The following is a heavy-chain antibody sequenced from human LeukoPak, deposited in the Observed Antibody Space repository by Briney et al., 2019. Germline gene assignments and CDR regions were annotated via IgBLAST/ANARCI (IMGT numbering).Heavy chain of an antibody. CDR2: IYYSGST. J-gene: IGHJ3*02. V-gene: IGHV4-59*01. Sequence: SETLSLTCTVSGGSISSYYWSWIRQPPGKGLEWIGYIYYSGSTNYNPSLKSRVTISVDTSKNQFSLKLSSVTAADTAVYYCARDAIAASGYNAFDIWGQGTMVTVSS. CDR3: ARDAIAASGYNAFDI. CDR1: GGSISSYY. D-gene: IGHD3-22*01.